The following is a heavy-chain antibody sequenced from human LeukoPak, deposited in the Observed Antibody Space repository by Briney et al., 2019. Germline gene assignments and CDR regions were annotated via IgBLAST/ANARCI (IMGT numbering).Heavy chain of an antibody. D-gene: IGHD2-2*01. CDR1: GYTSTSYG. CDR2: ISAYNGNI. V-gene: IGHV1-18*01. CDR3: ARAGYCSGAACYAEGIDY. Sequence: ASVKVSCKASGYTSTSYGISWVRQAPGQGLEWMGWISAYNGNINYAQKLQGRVTMTTDTSTSTAYMELRSLRSDDTAIYYCARAGYCSGAACYAEGIDYWGQGTLVTVSS. J-gene: IGHJ4*02.